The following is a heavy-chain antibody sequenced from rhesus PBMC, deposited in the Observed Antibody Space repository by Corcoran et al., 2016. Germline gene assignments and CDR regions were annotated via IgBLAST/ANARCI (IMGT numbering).Heavy chain of an antibody. D-gene: IGHD2-21*01. CDR3: ARDGQYCTGSGCYLYFDY. CDR1: GGSISSNY. J-gene: IGHJ4*01. Sequence: QLQLRESGPGLVKPSETLSLTCAVSGGSISSNYWSWIRQPPGKGLGWIGRISGSAGSTDYNPSLKRRVTISTDTSKNQFSLKLSSVTAADTAVYYCARDGQYCTGSGCYLYFDYWGQGVLVTVSS. V-gene: IGHV4-173*01. CDR2: ISGSAGST.